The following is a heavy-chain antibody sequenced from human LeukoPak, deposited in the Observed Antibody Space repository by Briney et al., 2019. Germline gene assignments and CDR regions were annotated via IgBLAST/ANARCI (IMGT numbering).Heavy chain of an antibody. D-gene: IGHD2-15*01. J-gene: IGHJ6*03. V-gene: IGHV3-23*01. CDR1: GITFSSYG. Sequence: PGGTLRLSCAASGITFSSYGMSWVRQAPGKGLEWVSSISSTGGTTYYADSVKGRFTISRDNSKNTLYLQINSLRAEDTAIYYCAKNGDRGAYCTGGTCYPYFYYYMDVWGKGTTVTI. CDR2: ISSTGGTT. CDR3: AKNGDRGAYCTGGTCYPYFYYYMDV.